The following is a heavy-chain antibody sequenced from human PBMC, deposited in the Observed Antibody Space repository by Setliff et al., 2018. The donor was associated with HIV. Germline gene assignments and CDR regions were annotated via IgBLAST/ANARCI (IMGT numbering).Heavy chain of an antibody. CDR1: DGPLSGHY. D-gene: IGHD2-2*01. CDR2: TSHSGKT. Sequence: ETLSLTCAVYDGPLSGHYWSWIRQPPGQGLEWIGETSHSGKTNYNPSLKSRVTISVDTSKNQFSLKLTSVTAADTAVYYCVTSSSWSSRLNFWGPGMLVTVSS. CDR3: VTSSSWSSRLNF. V-gene: IGHV4-34*01. J-gene: IGHJ4*02.